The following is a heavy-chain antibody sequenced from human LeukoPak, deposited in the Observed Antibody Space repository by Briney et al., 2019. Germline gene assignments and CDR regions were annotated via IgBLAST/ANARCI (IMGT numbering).Heavy chain of an antibody. J-gene: IGHJ5*02. CDR3: ARGSWYSTSRQEGNWFDP. V-gene: IGHV4-38-2*02. CDR2: TYHSGST. Sequence: SETLSLTCTVSGYSISSGYYWGWIRQPPGKGLEWIGSTYHSGSTYYNPSLKSRVTISVDTSKNQFSLKLTSVTAADTAVYYCARGSWYSTSRQEGNWFDPWGQGTLVTVSS. CDR1: GYSISSGYY. D-gene: IGHD6-6*01.